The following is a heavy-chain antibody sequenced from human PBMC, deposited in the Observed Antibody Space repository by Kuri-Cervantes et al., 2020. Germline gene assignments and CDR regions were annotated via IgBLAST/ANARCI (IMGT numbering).Heavy chain of an antibody. D-gene: IGHD6-13*01. CDR1: GGTFSSYA. CDR3: AKLLRPSSSSFDAFDI. V-gene: IGHV1-69*05. J-gene: IGHJ3*02. Sequence: SVKVSCKASGGTFSSYAISWVRQAPGQGLEWMGGIIPIFGTANYAQKFQGRVTITTDESTSTAYMELSSLRAEDTAVYYCAKLLRPSSSSFDAFDIWGQGTMVTVSS. CDR2: IIPIFGTA.